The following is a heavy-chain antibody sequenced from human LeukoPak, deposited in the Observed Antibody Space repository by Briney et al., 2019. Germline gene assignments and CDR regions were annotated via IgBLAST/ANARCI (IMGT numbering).Heavy chain of an antibody. CDR3: AREKNIVVVTAFDAFDI. J-gene: IGHJ3*02. V-gene: IGHV4-34*01. Sequence: PSETLSLTCAVYGGSFSAFYWSWIRQPPGKGLEWIGEINHSGSTNYNPSLKSRVTISVDTSKNQFSLKLSSVTAADTAVYYCAREKNIVVVTAFDAFDIWGQGTMVTVSS. CDR1: GGSFSAFY. CDR2: INHSGST. D-gene: IGHD2-21*02.